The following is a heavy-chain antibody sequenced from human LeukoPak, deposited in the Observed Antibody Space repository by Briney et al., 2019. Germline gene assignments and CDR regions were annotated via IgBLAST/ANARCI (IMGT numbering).Heavy chain of an antibody. Sequence: ASVKVSCKASGYTFTSYDINWVRQATGQGLEWMGWMNPNSGNTGYAQKFQDRVTMTRNTSISTAYMELSSLRSEDTAVYYCAREVPYCSGGSCYPGFDYWGQGTLVTVSS. J-gene: IGHJ4*02. CDR1: GYTFTSYD. D-gene: IGHD2-15*01. CDR3: AREVPYCSGGSCYPGFDY. V-gene: IGHV1-8*01. CDR2: MNPNSGNT.